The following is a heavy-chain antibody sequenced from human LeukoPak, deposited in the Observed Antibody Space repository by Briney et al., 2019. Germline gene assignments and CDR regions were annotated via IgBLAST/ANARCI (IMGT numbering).Heavy chain of an antibody. CDR1: GGSISSSSYY. CDR3: ARDGPSAGDYFDY. V-gene: IGHV4-39*02. CDR2: IYYSGST. D-gene: IGHD6-13*01. J-gene: IGHJ4*02. Sequence: SETLSLTCTVSGGSISSSSYYWGWIRQPPGKGLEWIGSIYYSGSTYYNPSLKSRVTISVDTSKNQFSLKLSSVTAADTAVYYCARDGPSAGDYFDYWGQGTPVTVSS.